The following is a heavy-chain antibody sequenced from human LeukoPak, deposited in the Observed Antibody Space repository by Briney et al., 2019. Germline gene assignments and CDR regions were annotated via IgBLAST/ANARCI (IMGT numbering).Heavy chain of an antibody. CDR1: GGSISSSSYC. D-gene: IGHD5-18*01. CDR3: ARLGIQLWLRDFDY. V-gene: IGHV4-39*01. CDR2: IYYSGST. Sequence: SETLSLTCTVSGGSISSSSYCWGWIRQPPGKGLEWIGSIYYSGSTYYNPSLKSRVTISVDTSKNQFSLKLSSVTAADTAVYYCARLGIQLWLRDFDYWGQGTLVTVSS. J-gene: IGHJ4*02.